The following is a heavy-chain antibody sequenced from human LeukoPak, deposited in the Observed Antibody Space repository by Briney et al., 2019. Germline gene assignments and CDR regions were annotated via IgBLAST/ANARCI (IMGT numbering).Heavy chain of an antibody. D-gene: IGHD1-14*01. V-gene: IGHV1-58*02. J-gene: IGHJ4*02. CDR2: IVVGSGNT. CDR3: AAVARYRTSRFDY. CDR1: GGTFSSYA. Sequence: GASVKVSCKASGGTFSSYAISWVRQARGQRLEWIGWIVVGSGNTNYAQKFQERVTITRDMSTSTAYMELSSLRSEDTAVYYCAAVARYRTSRFDYWGQGTLVTVSS.